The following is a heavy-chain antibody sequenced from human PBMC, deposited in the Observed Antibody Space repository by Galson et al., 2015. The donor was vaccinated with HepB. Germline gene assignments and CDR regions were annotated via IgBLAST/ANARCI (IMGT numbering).Heavy chain of an antibody. Sequence: SLRLSCAASGFTVSSNYMSWVRQAPGKGLEWVSVIYGGGTTYYADSVKGRFTISRDNSKNTLYLQMNSLRAKDTAVYYCARYTYDSSGYYSDYWGQGTLVTVSS. CDR1: GFTVSSNY. J-gene: IGHJ4*02. D-gene: IGHD3-22*01. CDR3: ARYTYDSSGYYSDY. V-gene: IGHV3-53*01. CDR2: IYGGGTT.